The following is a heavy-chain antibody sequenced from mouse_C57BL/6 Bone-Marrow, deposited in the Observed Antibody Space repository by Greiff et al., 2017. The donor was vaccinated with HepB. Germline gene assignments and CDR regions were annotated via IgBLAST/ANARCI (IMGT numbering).Heavy chain of an antibody. CDR1: GYTFTSYW. J-gene: IGHJ2*01. V-gene: IGHV1-55*01. D-gene: IGHD2-5*01. Sequence: VQLQQPGAELVKPGASVKMSCKASGYTFTSYWITWVKQRPGQGLEWIGDIYPGSGSTNYNEKFKSKATLTVDTSSSTAYMQLSSLTSEDSAVYYCARSAYYSNPDGYWGQGTTLTVSS. CDR3: ARSAYYSNPDGY. CDR2: IYPGSGST.